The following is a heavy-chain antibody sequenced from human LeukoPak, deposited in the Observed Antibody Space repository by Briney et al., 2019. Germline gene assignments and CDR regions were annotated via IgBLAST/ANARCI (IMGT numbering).Heavy chain of an antibody. J-gene: IGHJ6*02. V-gene: IGHV3-48*04. CDR2: ISSSSSTI. CDR1: GFTFSSYS. Sequence: GGSLRLSCAASGFTFSSYSMNWVRQAPGKGLEWVSSISSSSSTIYYADSVKGRFTISRDNAKNSLYLQMNSLRAEDTAVYYCAGGLYYYDSSGYYPPFYYYYGMDVWGQGTTVTVSS. CDR3: AGGLYYYDSSGYYPPFYYYYGMDV. D-gene: IGHD3-22*01.